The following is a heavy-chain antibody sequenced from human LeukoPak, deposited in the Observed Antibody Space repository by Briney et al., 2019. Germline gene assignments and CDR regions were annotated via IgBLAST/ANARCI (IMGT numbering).Heavy chain of an antibody. V-gene: IGHV3-23*01. Sequence: PGGSLRLSCAASGFKFGSYAMTWVRQAPGKGLEWVSAISGSGGSTYYADSVKGRFTISRDNSKNTLYLQMNSLRAEDTAVYYCAKGREVVSGYRGNHCSGGSCLEGPFDYWGQGTLVTVSS. D-gene: IGHD2-15*01. CDR2: ISGSGGST. J-gene: IGHJ4*02. CDR3: AKGREVVSGYRGNHCSGGSCLEGPFDY. CDR1: GFKFGSYA.